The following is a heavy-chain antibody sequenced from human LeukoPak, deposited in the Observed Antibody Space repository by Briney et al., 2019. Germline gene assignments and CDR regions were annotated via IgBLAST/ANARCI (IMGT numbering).Heavy chain of an antibody. CDR2: ISAYNGNT. CDR1: GYTFTSYG. J-gene: IGHJ3*01. Sequence: ASVKVSCKASGYTFTSYGISWVRQAPGQGLEWMGWISAYNGNTNYAQKLQGRVTMTTDTSTSTAYIELRSLRSDDTAVYYCARDHYDFWSGYTAHAFDVWGQGTMVTVSS. D-gene: IGHD3-3*01. CDR3: ARDHYDFWSGYTAHAFDV. V-gene: IGHV1-18*01.